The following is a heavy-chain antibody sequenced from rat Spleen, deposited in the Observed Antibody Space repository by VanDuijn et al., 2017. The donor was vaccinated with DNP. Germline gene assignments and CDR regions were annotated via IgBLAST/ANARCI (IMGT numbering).Heavy chain of an antibody. CDR3: AGRPPPTRGPFDY. CDR1: GFTFSDHN. CDR2: IGPNGDSA. J-gene: IGHJ2*01. V-gene: IGHV5-7*01. Sequence: EVQLVESGGGLVQPGRSLKLSCAASGFTFSDHNMAWVRQAPKKGLEWVASIGPNGDSAYYRDSVKGRFSLSRDNAKSTLYLQMDSLRSEDTATYYCAGRPPPTRGPFDYWGQGVTVTVSS. D-gene: IGHD1-4*01.